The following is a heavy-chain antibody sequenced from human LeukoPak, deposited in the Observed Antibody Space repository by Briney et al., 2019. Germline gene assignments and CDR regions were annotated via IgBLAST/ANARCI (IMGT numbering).Heavy chain of an antibody. CDR1: GYTFTSYY. CDR2: INPSDGST. CDR3: ARVPSSYYYGMDV. D-gene: IGHD2-2*01. Sequence: ASVKVSCKASGYTFTSYYIHWVRQAPGQGLEWMGIINPSDGSTSYAQKFQDRVTMTRDTSMSTVYMELRSLRSEDTAVYFCARVPSSYYYGMDVWGQGTTVTVSS. J-gene: IGHJ6*02. V-gene: IGHV1-46*01.